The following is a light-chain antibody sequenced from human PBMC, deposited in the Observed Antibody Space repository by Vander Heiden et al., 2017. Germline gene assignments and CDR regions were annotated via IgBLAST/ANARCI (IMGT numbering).Light chain of an antibody. J-gene: IGKJ2*01. CDR2: GAS. CDR3: QTYKSLPHT. V-gene: IGKV1-27*01. Sequence: LLIYGASTLQAGVPSRFSGSASGTDFSLTISSLQPEDVATYYCQTYKSLPHTFSQGTKLEIK.